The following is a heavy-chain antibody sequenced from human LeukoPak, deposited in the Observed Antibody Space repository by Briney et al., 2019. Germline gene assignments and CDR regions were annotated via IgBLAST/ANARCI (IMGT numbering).Heavy chain of an antibody. Sequence: SETLSLTCTVSGGSISSSSYYWGWLRQPPGKGLEWIGSIYYSGSTYYNPSLKSRVTISVDTSKNQFSLKLSSVTAADTAVYYCARDLPYTRRFDYWGQGTLVTVSS. CDR3: ARDLPYTRRFDY. D-gene: IGHD3-16*01. J-gene: IGHJ4*02. CDR1: GGSISSSSYY. CDR2: IYYSGST. V-gene: IGHV4-39*07.